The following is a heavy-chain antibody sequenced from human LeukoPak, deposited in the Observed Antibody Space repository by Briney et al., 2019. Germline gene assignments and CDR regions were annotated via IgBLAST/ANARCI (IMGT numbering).Heavy chain of an antibody. J-gene: IGHJ4*02. CDR3: AKDGFHYYDSSGYPPYFDY. Sequence: GGSLRLSCAASGFTFSSYAMSWVRQAPGKGLEWVSAISGSGGSTYYADSVKGRFTISRDNSKNTLYLQMNSLRAEDTAVYYCAKDGFHYYDSSGYPPYFDYWGQGTLVTVSS. D-gene: IGHD3-22*01. V-gene: IGHV3-23*01. CDR2: ISGSGGST. CDR1: GFTFSSYA.